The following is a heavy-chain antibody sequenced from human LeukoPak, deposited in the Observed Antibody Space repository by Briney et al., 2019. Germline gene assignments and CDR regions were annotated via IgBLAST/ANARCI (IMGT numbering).Heavy chain of an antibody. CDR3: AREPYNSGWYPFDY. CDR1: GFTFSDYY. CDR2: IKQDGSEK. V-gene: IGHV3-7*03. D-gene: IGHD6-19*01. J-gene: IGHJ4*02. Sequence: PGGSLRLSCAASGFTFSDYYMSWIRQAPGKGLEWVANIKQDGSEKYYVDSVKGRFTMSRDNAKNSLYLQMNSLRAEDTAVYYCAREPYNSGWYPFDYWGQGALVTVSS.